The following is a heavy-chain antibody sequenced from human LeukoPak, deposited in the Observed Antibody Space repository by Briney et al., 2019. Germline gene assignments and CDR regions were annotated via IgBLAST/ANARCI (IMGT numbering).Heavy chain of an antibody. V-gene: IGHV3-74*01. J-gene: IGHJ4*02. D-gene: IGHD3-10*01. CDR3: AREWELLPWD. Sequence: GGSLRLSCAASGFAFSSYEMNWVRHAPGKGLVWVSRINTDGSSIRYADSVKGRFTISRDNAKNTLYLQMNSLRGEDTAVYYCAREWELLPWDWGQGTLVTVSS. CDR1: GFAFSSYE. CDR2: INTDGSSI.